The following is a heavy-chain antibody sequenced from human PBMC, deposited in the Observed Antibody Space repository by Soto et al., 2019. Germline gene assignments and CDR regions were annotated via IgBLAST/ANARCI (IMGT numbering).Heavy chain of an antibody. J-gene: IGHJ4*02. D-gene: IGHD3-3*01. CDR2: INPSGGST. V-gene: IGHV1-46*01. CDR3: ARDLGYYDFWSGYFDY. Sequence: ASVKVSCKASGYTFTSYYMHWVRQAPGQGLEWMGIINPSGGSTSYAQKYQGRDTMTRDTSTSTVYMELSSLRSEDMAVYYCARDLGYYDFWSGYFDYWGQGSLVTVSS. CDR1: GYTFTSYY.